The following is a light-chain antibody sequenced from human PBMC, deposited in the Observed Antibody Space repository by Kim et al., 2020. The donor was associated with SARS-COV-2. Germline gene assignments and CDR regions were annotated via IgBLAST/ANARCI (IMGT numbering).Light chain of an antibody. V-gene: IGKV3-11*01. CDR2: EAS. CDR3: QQRGS. Sequence: TRSLAPGDSAPLACRASPGFRNYLAGYQQKPGQAPRLLIYEASKRAAGIPARFSGRGSGTDFTLTISRLEPGDSAVYFCQQRGSFGQGTRLEIK. CDR1: PGFRNY. J-gene: IGKJ5*01.